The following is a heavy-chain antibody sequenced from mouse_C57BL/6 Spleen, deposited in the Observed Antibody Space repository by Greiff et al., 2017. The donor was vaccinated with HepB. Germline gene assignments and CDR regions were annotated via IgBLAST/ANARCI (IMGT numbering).Heavy chain of an antibody. D-gene: IGHD2-5*01. CDR1: GYTFTSYW. V-gene: IGHV1-64*01. CDR3: ARREDYSNYGYFDG. J-gene: IGHJ1*03. CDR2: IHPNSGST. Sequence: VQLQQPGAELVKPGASVKLSCKASGYTFTSYWMHWVKQRPGQGLEWIGMIHPNSGSTNYNEKFKSKATLTVDKASSTSYMQLSSLTSEDSAVYYCARREDYSNYGYFDGWGTGTTVTVSS.